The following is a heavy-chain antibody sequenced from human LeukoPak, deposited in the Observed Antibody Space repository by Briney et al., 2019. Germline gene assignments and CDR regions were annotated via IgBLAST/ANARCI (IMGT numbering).Heavy chain of an antibody. CDR1: GFTFSSYE. Sequence: GGSLRLSCAASGFTFSSYEMNWVRQAPGKGLEWVSYISSSGSTIYYAGSVKGRFTISRDNAKNSLYLQMNSLRAEDTAVYYCARVVTIFGVVIGFDPWGQGTLVTVSS. CDR3: ARVVTIFGVVIGFDP. J-gene: IGHJ5*02. D-gene: IGHD3-3*01. V-gene: IGHV3-48*03. CDR2: ISSSGSTI.